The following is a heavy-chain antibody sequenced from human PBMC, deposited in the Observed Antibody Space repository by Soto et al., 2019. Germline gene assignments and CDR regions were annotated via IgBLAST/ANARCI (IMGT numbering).Heavy chain of an antibody. D-gene: IGHD3-22*01. CDR1: GGTFSSYA. J-gene: IGHJ6*02. Sequence: SVKVSCKASGGTFSSYAISWVRQAPGQGLEWMGGIIPIFGTANYAQKFQGRVTITADESTSTAYMELSSLRSEDTAVYYCARDYYDSSGSAYGMDVWGQGTTVTVS. CDR2: IIPIFGTA. CDR3: ARDYYDSSGSAYGMDV. V-gene: IGHV1-69*13.